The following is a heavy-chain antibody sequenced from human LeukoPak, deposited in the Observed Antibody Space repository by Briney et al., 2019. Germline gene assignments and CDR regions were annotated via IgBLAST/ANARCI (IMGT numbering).Heavy chain of an antibody. V-gene: IGHV3-30-3*01. CDR2: ISYDGSNK. CDR3: ARDNIAVADFDY. J-gene: IGHJ4*02. Sequence: GRSLRLSCAASGFTFSSYAMNWVRQAPGKGLEWVAVISYDGSNKYYADSVKGRFTISRDNSKNTLYLQMNSLRAEDTAVYYCARDNIAVADFDYWGQGTLVTVSS. CDR1: GFTFSSYA. D-gene: IGHD6-19*01.